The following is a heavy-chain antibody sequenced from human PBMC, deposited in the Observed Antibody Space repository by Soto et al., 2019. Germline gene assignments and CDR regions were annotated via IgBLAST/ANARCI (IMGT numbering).Heavy chain of an antibody. D-gene: IGHD4-4*01. CDR2: INHTGNT. J-gene: IGHJ6*03. CDR3: ARGPFSGNYNRTYYYYMDV. CDR1: GGSISSDSFY. Sequence: SETLSLTCTVSGGSISSDSFYWNWIRQLPGEGLEWIGYINHTGNTYYNPSLKSRVTMSVDTSNNQFSVNLSSVTAADTAVYYCARGPFSGNYNRTYYYYMDVWGKGTTVTVSS. V-gene: IGHV4-31*03.